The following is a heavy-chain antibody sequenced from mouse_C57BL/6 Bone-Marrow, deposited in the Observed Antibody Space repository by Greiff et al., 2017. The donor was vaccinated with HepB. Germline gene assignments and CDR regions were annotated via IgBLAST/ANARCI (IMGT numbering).Heavy chain of an antibody. J-gene: IGHJ4*01. CDR1: GYAFTNYL. Sequence: VQLVESGAELVRPGTSVKVSCKASGYAFTNYLIEWVKQRPGQGLEWIGVINPGSGGTNYNEKFKGKATLTADKSSSTAYMQLSSLTSEDSAVYFCARSIHYYAMDYWGQGTSVTVSS. V-gene: IGHV1-54*01. CDR3: ARSIHYYAMDY. CDR2: INPGSGGT.